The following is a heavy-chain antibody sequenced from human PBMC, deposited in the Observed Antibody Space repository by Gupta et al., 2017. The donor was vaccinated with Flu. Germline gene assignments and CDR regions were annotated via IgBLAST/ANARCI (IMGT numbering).Heavy chain of an antibody. V-gene: IGHV3-48*03. Sequence: EVPLVESGGGLVQPGGSLRLSCAVPRFRFSSYGMSWVRQAPGKGLEWNSFISSSFTTYDADSVKGRFTISRDNAKNELYLQMNSLRVDDTAIYYCARGHWDSWGQGTLVTVS. CDR3: ARGHWDS. CDR2: ISSSFTT. CDR1: RFRFSSYG. J-gene: IGHJ4*02.